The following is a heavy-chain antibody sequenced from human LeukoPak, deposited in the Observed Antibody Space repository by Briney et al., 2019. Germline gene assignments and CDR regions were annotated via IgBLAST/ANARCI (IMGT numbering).Heavy chain of an antibody. CDR1: GFTFSNYW. V-gene: IGHV3-7*01. J-gene: IGHJ4*02. CDR3: ASGRPLGY. CDR2: IKEDGSEK. Sequence: GGSLRLSCAASGFTFSNYWMSWVRQAPGKGLEWVANIKEDGSEKYYVDSVKGRFTISRDNARNSLYLQMNSLRAEDTAVHYCASGRPLGYWGQGTLVTVSS. D-gene: IGHD7-27*01.